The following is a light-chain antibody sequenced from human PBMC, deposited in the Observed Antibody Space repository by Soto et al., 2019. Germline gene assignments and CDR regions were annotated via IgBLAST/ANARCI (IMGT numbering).Light chain of an antibody. J-gene: IGKJ1*01. CDR3: QQYGTSPET. CDR2: ATS. V-gene: IGKV3-20*01. Sequence: EIVLTQSPGTLSLSPGETATLSCRASQTVNSDYLAWFQQRPGQAPRLLIFATSRRATDIPDRFSGSGSGTDFTLAISRLEPEDLAVYYCQQYGTSPETFGQGTKVDIK. CDR1: QTVNSDY.